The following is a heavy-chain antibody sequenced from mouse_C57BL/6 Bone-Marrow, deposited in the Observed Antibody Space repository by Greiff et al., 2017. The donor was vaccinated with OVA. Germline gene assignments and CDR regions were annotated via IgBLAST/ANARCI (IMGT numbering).Heavy chain of an antibody. CDR3: ARSGQRIPRLYYYAMDY. CDR2: IYPGSGST. CDR1: GYTFTSYW. Sequence: QVQLQQPGAELVKPGASVKMSCKASGYTFTSYWITWVKQRPGQGLEWIGDIYPGSGSTNYKEKGKTKQPLRVDTSSSTAYMQLSSLTSEDSAIYSCARSGQRIPRLYYYAMDYWGQGTTVTVSS. J-gene: IGHJ4*01. D-gene: IGHD3-3*01. V-gene: IGHV1-55*01.